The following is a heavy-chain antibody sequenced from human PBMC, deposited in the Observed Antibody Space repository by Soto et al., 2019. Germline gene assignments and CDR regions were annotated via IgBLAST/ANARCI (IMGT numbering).Heavy chain of an antibody. CDR2: TYYRSKWYN. V-gene: IGHV6-1*01. Sequence: PSQTLSLTCVISGDSVSSNSAAWNWIRQSPSRGLKWLGRTYYRSKWYNDYAVSVKSRITINPDTSKNQFSLQLNSVTPEDTAVYYCARDRAGSGGDFWSGPQEYFDYWGQGTLVTVSS. J-gene: IGHJ4*02. CDR1: GDSVSSNSAA. D-gene: IGHD3-3*01. CDR3: ARDRAGSGGDFWSGPQEYFDY.